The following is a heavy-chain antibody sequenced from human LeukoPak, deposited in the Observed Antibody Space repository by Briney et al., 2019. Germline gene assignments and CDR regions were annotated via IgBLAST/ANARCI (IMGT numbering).Heavy chain of an antibody. V-gene: IGHV3-20*04. CDR1: GFTFDDYG. Sequence: PGGSLRLSCAASGFTFDDYGMSWVRQAPGKGLEWVSGINWNGGSTGYADSVKGRFTISRDNAKNSLYLQMNSLRAEDTALYYCAREYGGYYRDAFDIWGQGTMVTVSS. CDR3: AREYGGYYRDAFDI. D-gene: IGHD3-22*01. J-gene: IGHJ3*02. CDR2: INWNGGST.